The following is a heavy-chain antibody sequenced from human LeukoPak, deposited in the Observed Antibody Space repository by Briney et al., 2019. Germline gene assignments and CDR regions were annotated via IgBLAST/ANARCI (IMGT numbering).Heavy chain of an antibody. CDR3: ARRTDSGWKWFDP. CDR1: GYRFTSYW. J-gene: IGHJ5*02. CDR2: IHPGEYER. Sequence: GESLKISCKASGYRFTSYWIGWVRQRPGKGLEWMGVIHPGEYERRYSPSFEGQVTISADKSISTAYMQWSSLKASDTAMYYCARRTDSGWKWFDPWGQGTLVTVSS. V-gene: IGHV5-51*01. D-gene: IGHD6-25*01.